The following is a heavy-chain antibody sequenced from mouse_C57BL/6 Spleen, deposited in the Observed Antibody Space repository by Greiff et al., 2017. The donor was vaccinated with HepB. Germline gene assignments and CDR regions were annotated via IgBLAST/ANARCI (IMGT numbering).Heavy chain of an antibody. CDR2: INPNYGTT. CDR3: ASGIYYDPYYYAMDY. J-gene: IGHJ4*01. D-gene: IGHD2-4*01. V-gene: IGHV1-39*01. Sequence: EVQLQQSGPELVKPGASVKISCKASGYSFTDYNMNWVKQSNGKSLEWIGVINPNYGTTSYNQKFKGKATLTVDQSSSTAYMQLNSLTSEDSAVYYCASGIYYDPYYYAMDYWGQGTSVTVSS. CDR1: GYSFTDYN.